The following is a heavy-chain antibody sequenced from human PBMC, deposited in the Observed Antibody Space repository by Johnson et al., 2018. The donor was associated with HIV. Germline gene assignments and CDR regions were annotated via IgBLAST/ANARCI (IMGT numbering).Heavy chain of an antibody. J-gene: IGHJ3*02. V-gene: IGHV3-30*02. CDR1: GFTFSSYG. D-gene: IGHD2-2*03. CDR3: ASGYCSSTSCYGRKLLDVAFDI. CDR2: IRYDGSNK. Sequence: QVQLVESGGGVVQPGGSLRLSCAASGFTFSSYGMHWVRQAPGKGLEWVAFIRYDGSNKYYADSVKGRFTISRDNAKNSLYLQMNSLRAEDTAVFYCASGYCSSTSCYGRKLLDVAFDIWGQGTMVTVSS.